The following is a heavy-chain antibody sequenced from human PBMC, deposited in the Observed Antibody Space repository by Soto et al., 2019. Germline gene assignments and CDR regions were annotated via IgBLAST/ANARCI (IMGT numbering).Heavy chain of an antibody. CDR2: MNPNSGNT. CDR1: GYTFTSYD. CDR3: AREDSYDILTGYHPRPSNWFDP. V-gene: IGHV1-8*01. J-gene: IGHJ5*02. D-gene: IGHD3-9*01. Sequence: ASVKVSCKASGYTFTSYDINWVRQATGQGLEWMGWMNPNSGNTGYAQKFQGRVTMTRNTSISTAYMELSSLRSEDTAVYYCAREDSYDILTGYHPRPSNWFDPWGQGTLVTVSS.